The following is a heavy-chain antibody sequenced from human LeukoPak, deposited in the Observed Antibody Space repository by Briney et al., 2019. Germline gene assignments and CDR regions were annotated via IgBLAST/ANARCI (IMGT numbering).Heavy chain of an antibody. Sequence: TSETLSLTCTVSGGSISSYYWSWIRQPAGKRLEWIGRIYTSGSTNYNPSLKSRVTMSVDTSKNQFSLKLSSVTAADTAVYYCASLGDWLSLEYWGQGTLVTVSS. J-gene: IGHJ4*02. V-gene: IGHV4-4*07. CDR1: GGSISSYY. CDR2: IYTSGST. CDR3: ASLGDWLSLEY. D-gene: IGHD3/OR15-3a*01.